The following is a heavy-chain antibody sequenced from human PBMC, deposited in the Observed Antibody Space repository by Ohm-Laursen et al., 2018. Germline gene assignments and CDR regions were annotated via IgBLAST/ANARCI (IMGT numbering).Heavy chain of an antibody. Sequence: PSETLSLTCTVSGGSISSGGYYWSWIRQHPGKGLEWIGHIYYSGSTYYNPSLKSRVTKSVDTSKNQFSLKLSSVTAADTAVYYCAIGYSYGVPRPNWFDPWGQGTLVTVSS. V-gene: IGHV4-31*02. J-gene: IGHJ5*02. CDR2: IYYSGST. CDR1: GGSISSGGYY. CDR3: AIGYSYGVPRPNWFDP. D-gene: IGHD5-18*01.